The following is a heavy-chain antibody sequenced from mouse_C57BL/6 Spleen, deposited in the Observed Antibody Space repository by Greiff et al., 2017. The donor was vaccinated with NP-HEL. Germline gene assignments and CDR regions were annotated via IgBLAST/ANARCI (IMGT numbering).Heavy chain of an antibody. J-gene: IGHJ4*01. CDR1: GFTFSDYY. D-gene: IGHD1-1*01. Sequence: EVKLVESEGGLVQPGSSMKLSCTASGFTFSDYYMAWVRQVPEKGLEWVANINYDGSSTYYLDSLKSRFIISRDNAKNILYLQMSSLKSEDTATYYCARDRYYGSSLGYYAMDYWGQGTSVTVSS. CDR2: INYDGSST. V-gene: IGHV5-16*01. CDR3: ARDRYYGSSLGYYAMDY.